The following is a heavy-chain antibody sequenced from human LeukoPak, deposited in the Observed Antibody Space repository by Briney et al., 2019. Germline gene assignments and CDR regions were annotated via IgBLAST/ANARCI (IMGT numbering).Heavy chain of an antibody. CDR1: GYTFTSYG. J-gene: IGHJ4*02. CDR2: ISAYNGNT. Sequence: ASVKVSCKASGYTFTSYGISWVRQAPGQGLEWMGWISAYNGNTNYAQKLQGRVTMTTDTSTSTAYMELRSLRSDDTAVYYCARGKPDYDFWSGYLPYFEHWGQGTLVTVSS. V-gene: IGHV1-18*01. D-gene: IGHD3-3*01. CDR3: ARGKPDYDFWSGYLPYFEH.